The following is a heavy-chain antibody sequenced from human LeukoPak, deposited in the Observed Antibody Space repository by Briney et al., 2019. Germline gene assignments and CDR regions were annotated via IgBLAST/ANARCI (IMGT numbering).Heavy chain of an antibody. CDR2: IYYSGST. J-gene: IGHJ3*02. D-gene: IGHD3-22*01. CDR1: GGSISSYY. Sequence: SETLSLTCSVSGGSISSYYWSWIRQPPGKGLEWIGSIYYSGSTYYNPSLKSRVTISVDTSKNQFSLKLSSVTAADTAVYYCARGQYITMIVVVTIDYAFDIWGQGTMVTVSS. V-gene: IGHV4-59*12. CDR3: ARGQYITMIVVVTIDYAFDI.